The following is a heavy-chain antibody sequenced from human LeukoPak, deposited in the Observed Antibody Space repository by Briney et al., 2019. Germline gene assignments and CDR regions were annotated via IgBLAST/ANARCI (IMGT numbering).Heavy chain of an antibody. V-gene: IGHV4-4*02. Sequence: PSGTLSLTCAVSGGSISSSNWWSWVRPPPGKGLEWIGEIYHSGSTNYNPSLKSRVTISVDKSKNQFSLKLSSVTAADTAVYYCARGEVGYNSLHFDYWGQGTLVTVSS. D-gene: IGHD5-24*01. CDR2: IYHSGST. CDR1: GGSISSSNW. CDR3: ARGEVGYNSLHFDY. J-gene: IGHJ4*02.